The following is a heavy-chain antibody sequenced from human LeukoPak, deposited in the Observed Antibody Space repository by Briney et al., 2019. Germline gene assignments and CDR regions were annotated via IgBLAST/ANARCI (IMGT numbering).Heavy chain of an antibody. Sequence: PSETLSLTCAVSSYSISSGSYWGWIQQSPGKGLEWVGSIFHSGNSYYNPSLKSRLTMSVDTSKNQFSLKLTSVTAADTALYYCARVTYVDDMLYQYFDYWGQGILVTVSS. J-gene: IGHJ4*02. CDR3: ARVTYVDDMLYQYFDY. CDR2: IFHSGNS. CDR1: SYSISSGSY. D-gene: IGHD4-17*01. V-gene: IGHV4-38-2*01.